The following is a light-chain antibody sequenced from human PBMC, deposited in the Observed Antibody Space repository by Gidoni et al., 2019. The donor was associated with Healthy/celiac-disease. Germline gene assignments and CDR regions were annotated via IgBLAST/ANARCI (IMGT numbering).Light chain of an antibody. J-gene: IGKJ5*01. CDR1: QSVLYSSNNKNY. CDR2: WAS. CDR3: QQYYSTLLT. V-gene: IGKV4-1*01. Sequence: DIVMTQSPDSLAVSLGERATINSKSSQSVLYSSNNKNYLAWYQQKPGQPPKLLIYWASTRESGVPDRFSGSGSGTDFTLTISSLQAEDVAVYYCQQYYSTLLTFXXXTRLEIK.